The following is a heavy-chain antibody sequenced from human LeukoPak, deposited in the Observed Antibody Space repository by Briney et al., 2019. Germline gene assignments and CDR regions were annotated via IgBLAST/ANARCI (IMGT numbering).Heavy chain of an antibody. CDR1: GYTFTSYY. V-gene: IGHV1-46*01. Sequence: GASVKVSCKASGYTFTSYYMHWVRQAPGQGLEWMGIINPSGGDTSYAQKFQGRVTMTRDTSTSTVYMELSSLRSEDTAVYYCARGDMYYYGSGSERDAFDIWGQGTMVTVSS. CDR2: INPSGGDT. D-gene: IGHD3-10*01. J-gene: IGHJ3*02. CDR3: ARGDMYYYGSGSERDAFDI.